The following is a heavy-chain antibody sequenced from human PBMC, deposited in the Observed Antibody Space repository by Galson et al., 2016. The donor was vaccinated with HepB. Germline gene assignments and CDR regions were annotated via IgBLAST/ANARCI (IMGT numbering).Heavy chain of an antibody. V-gene: IGHV6-1*01. D-gene: IGHD1/OR15-1a*01. Sequence: CAISGDSVSSDVLAWNWLRQSPSRGLEWLGRTYYRSRWITDYAASLKGRLTVNPDTSKNQFSLELRSVTPEDTAVYYCARGGPNWNNGAFDVWGQGTTVTVSS. CDR1: GDSVSSDVLA. CDR3: ARGGPNWNNGAFDV. CDR2: TYYRSRWIT. J-gene: IGHJ3*01.